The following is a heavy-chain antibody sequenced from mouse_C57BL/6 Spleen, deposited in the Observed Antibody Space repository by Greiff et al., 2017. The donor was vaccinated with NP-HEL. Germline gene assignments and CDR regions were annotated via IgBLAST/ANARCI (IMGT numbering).Heavy chain of an antibody. CDR3: EKDGTTVVALDY. V-gene: IGHV1-50*01. J-gene: IGHJ2*01. CDR1: GYTFTSYW. CDR2: IDPSDSYT. D-gene: IGHD1-1*01. Sequence: VQLQQSGAELVKPGASVKLSCKASGYTFTSYWMQWVKQRPGQGLEWIGEIDPSDSYTNYNQKFKGKATLTVDKSSSTAYMQLSSLASEDSAVYYSEKDGTTVVALDYWGQGTTLTVSS.